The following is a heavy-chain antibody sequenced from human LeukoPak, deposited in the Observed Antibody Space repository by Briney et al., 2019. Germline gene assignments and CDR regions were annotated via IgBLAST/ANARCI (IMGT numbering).Heavy chain of an antibody. V-gene: IGHV3-23*01. CDR3: AKGLDDYIWGSYRYTFFDS. CDR2: IRGSGEST. CDR1: EFTFSTYA. Sequence: GGSLRLSCAASEFTFSTYAMSWVRQAPGEGLEWVSAIRGSGESTYYADTVRGRFYISRDNSKNTLYLQMNSLRAEDTAVYYCAKGLDDYIWGSYRYTFFDSWGQGTLVTVSS. D-gene: IGHD3-16*02. J-gene: IGHJ4*02.